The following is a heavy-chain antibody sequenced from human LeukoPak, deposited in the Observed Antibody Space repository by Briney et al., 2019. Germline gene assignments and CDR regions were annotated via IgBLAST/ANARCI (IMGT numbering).Heavy chain of an antibody. CDR3: TKATKWLAFDD. J-gene: IGHJ4*02. CDR2: IYTGGTT. CDR1: GGSTSSHF. V-gene: IGHV4-59*11. Sequence: PSETLSLTCTVSGGSTSSHFWSWIRQPPGKGLEWIGNIYTGGTTNYNPSLKSGVTTSIDTSKNQVSLHLASVTAADTAVYYCTKATKWLAFDDWGRGTLVTVSS. D-gene: IGHD6-19*01.